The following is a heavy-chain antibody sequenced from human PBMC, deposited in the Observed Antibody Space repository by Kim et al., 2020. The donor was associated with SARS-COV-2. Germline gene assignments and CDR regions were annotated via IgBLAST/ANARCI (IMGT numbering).Heavy chain of an antibody. CDR2: INNGGNP. CDR3: AKDHPSSGWPAFDS. J-gene: IGHJ4*02. D-gene: IGHD6-19*01. CDR1: GFTFTSRA. V-gene: IGHV3-23*01. Sequence: GGSLRLSCVASGFTFTSRAMSWVRQIPGKRLEWVASINNGGNPYYADSVKGRFTVSRDITKATLYLQMNSLRAEDTALYYCAKDHPSSGWPAFDSWGQGTLVTFFS.